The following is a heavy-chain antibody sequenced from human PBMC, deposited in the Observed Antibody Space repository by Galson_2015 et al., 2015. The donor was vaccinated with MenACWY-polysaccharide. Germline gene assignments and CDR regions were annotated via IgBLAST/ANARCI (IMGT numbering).Heavy chain of an antibody. D-gene: IGHD3-10*01. CDR2: IRGSGGST. J-gene: IGHJ4*02. V-gene: IGHV3-23*01. CDR3: AKGVGWFGELTFDY. Sequence: SLRLSCAASGFTFSSYAMSWVRQAPGKGLEWVSAIRGSGGSTYYADSVKGRFTISRENSKNTLYLQMNSMRAQDTAVYYCAKGVGWFGELTFDYWGQGTLVTVSS. CDR1: GFTFSSYA.